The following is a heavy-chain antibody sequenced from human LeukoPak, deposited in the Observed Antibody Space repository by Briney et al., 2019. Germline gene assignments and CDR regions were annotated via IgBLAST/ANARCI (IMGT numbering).Heavy chain of an antibody. D-gene: IGHD1-1*01. Sequence: SETLSLTCTVSGGSISSRSYYWGWIRQPPGKGLEWIGSIYYSGSTYYNPSLKSRVTISVDTSKNQFSLKLSSVTAADTAVYYCARDRTGSRGSWFDPWGQGTLVTVSS. V-gene: IGHV4-39*07. J-gene: IGHJ5*02. CDR1: GGSISSRSYY. CDR2: IYYSGST. CDR3: ARDRTGSRGSWFDP.